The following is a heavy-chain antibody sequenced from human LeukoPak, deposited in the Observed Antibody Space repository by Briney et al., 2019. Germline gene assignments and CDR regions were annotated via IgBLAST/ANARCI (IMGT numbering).Heavy chain of an antibody. V-gene: IGHV3-74*01. CDR2: IKSDGST. CDR3: TGAITYFYGSVTYDWFDS. CDR1: GFTFSSYW. Sequence: GGSLRLSCEASGFTFSSYWMHWVRQTPGKGLMWVARIKSDGSTIYADSVQGRFTISRDNAKNMVYLQMNSLRDDDTAIYYCTGAITYFYGSVTYDWFDSWGQGTRVTVSS. J-gene: IGHJ5*01. D-gene: IGHD3-10*01.